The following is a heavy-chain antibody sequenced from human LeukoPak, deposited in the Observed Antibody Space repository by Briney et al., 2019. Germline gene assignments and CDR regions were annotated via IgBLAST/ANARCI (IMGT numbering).Heavy chain of an antibody. V-gene: IGHV4-34*01. D-gene: IGHD6-19*01. CDR2: INHSGST. Sequence: PSETLSLTCAVYGGSFSDYYWSWIRQPPGKGLEWIGEINHSGSTNYNPSLKSRVTISVDTSKNQFSLKLSSVTAADTAVYYCARLEAVAIRSYYYYMDVWGKGTTVTISS. CDR1: GGSFSDYY. J-gene: IGHJ6*03. CDR3: ARLEAVAIRSYYYYMDV.